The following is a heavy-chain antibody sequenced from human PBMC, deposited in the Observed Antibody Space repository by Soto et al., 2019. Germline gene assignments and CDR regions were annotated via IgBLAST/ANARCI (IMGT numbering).Heavy chain of an antibody. D-gene: IGHD3-22*01. CDR3: ARVVRRGYYDRRYYYYGMDV. Sequence: PSETLSLTCAVSGGSISSGGYSWSWIRQPPGKGLEWIGYIYHSGSTYYNPSLKSRVTISVDRSKNQFSLKLSSVTAADTAVYYCARVVRRGYYDRRYYYYGMDVWGQGTTVTVSS. CDR1: GGSISSGGYS. V-gene: IGHV4-30-2*01. CDR2: IYHSGST. J-gene: IGHJ6*02.